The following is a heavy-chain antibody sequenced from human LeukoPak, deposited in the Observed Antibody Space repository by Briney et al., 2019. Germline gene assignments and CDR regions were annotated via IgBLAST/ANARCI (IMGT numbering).Heavy chain of an antibody. CDR3: ARWSDGYCGGDCYSSPGYFQH. CDR1: GFTFSSYA. D-gene: IGHD2-21*02. J-gene: IGHJ1*01. V-gene: IGHV3-64*01. Sequence: GGSLRLSCAASGFTFSSYAMHWVRQAPGKGLEYVSAISSNGGSTYYANSVKGRFTISRDNSKNTLYLQMGSLRAEDMAVYYCARWSDGYCGGDCYSSPGYFQHWGQGTLVTVSS. CDR2: ISSNGGST.